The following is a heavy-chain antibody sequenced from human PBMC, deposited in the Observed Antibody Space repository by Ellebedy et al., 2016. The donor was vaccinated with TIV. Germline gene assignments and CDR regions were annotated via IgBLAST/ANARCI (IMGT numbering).Heavy chain of an antibody. D-gene: IGHD3-16*02. CDR1: GGTFSRYA. CDR2: INGYNGDT. Sequence: AASVKVSCKASGGTFSRYAFSWVRQAPGQGLEYMGWINGYNGDTNYAQRFKDRVTMTTDTSTSTAYMELRSLRSDDTAVYYCGRNFVAGSHRIDYWGQGTLVTVSS. V-gene: IGHV1-18*01. J-gene: IGHJ4*02. CDR3: GRNFVAGSHRIDY.